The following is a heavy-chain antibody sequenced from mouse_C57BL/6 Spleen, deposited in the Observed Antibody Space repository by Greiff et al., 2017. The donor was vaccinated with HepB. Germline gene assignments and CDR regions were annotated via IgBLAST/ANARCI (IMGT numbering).Heavy chain of an antibody. J-gene: IGHJ3*01. Sequence: QVQLQQPGAELVKPGASVKLSCKASGYTFTSYWMQWVKQRPGQGLEWIGEIDPSDSDTNYNQKFKGKATLTVDTSSSTAYMQLSSLTSEDSAVYYCARGGLPEAYWGQGTLVTVSA. CDR2: IDPSDSDT. V-gene: IGHV1-50*01. CDR3: ARGGLPEAY. CDR1: GYTFTSYW. D-gene: IGHD2-2*01.